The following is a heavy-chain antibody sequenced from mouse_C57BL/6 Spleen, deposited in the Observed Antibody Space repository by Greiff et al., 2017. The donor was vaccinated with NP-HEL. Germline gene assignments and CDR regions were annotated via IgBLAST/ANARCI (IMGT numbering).Heavy chain of an antibody. CDR3: ARAHYYGSSDY. V-gene: IGHV1-54*01. Sequence: QVQLQQSGAELVRPGTSVKVSCKASGYAFTNYLIEWVKQRPGQGLEWIGVINPGSGGTNYNEKFKGKATLTADKSSSTAYMQLSSLTSEDSAVYFCARAHYYGSSDYWGQGTTLTVSS. J-gene: IGHJ2*01. CDR2: INPGSGGT. CDR1: GYAFTNYL. D-gene: IGHD1-1*01.